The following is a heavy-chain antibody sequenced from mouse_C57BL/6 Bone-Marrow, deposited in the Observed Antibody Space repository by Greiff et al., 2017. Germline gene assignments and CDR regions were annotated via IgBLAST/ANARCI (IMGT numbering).Heavy chain of an antibody. J-gene: IGHJ2*01. V-gene: IGHV1-80*01. CDR1: GYAFSSSW. CDR2: IYPGDGYT. CDR3: ARCFITTEVAPFDY. Sequence: QVQLKQSGAELVKPGASVKISCKASGYAFSSSWMNWVKQRPGKGLEWIGQIYPGDGYTNYNGKFKGQATLTADKSSSTAYMQLSNLTSEDSAVYFCARCFITTEVAPFDYWGQGTTLTVAS. D-gene: IGHD1-1*01.